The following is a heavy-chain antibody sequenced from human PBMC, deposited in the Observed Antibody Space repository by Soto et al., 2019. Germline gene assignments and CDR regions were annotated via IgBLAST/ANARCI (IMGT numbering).Heavy chain of an antibody. CDR3: VREGIGNYGAAFD. V-gene: IGHV3-21*02. CDR1: GFTFSDHP. D-gene: IGHD3-16*01. Sequence: EVQLMESGGGLVKPGGSLRLSCAASGFTFSDHPMLWVRQAPGEGLEWVSSITSGARYMYYADSVKGRFTISRDNVEKSLYLQMSSLTAEDTAVYYCVREGIGNYGAAFDWGQGTLVTVSS. CDR2: ITSGARYM. J-gene: IGHJ4*02.